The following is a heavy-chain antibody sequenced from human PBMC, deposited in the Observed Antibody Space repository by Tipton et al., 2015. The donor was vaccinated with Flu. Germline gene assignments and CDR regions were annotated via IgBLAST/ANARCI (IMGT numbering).Heavy chain of an antibody. D-gene: IGHD2-2*01. CDR1: RDSMRSDYF. Sequence: TLSLTCTVSRDSMRSDYFWGRIRRPPGKGLEWIGEINHSGSPNYNPSLKSRVTISVDTSKNQFSLKVTSLTAADTAVYYCARGSEYANAYLDFWGQGTLVTVSS. CDR3: ARGSEYANAYLDF. J-gene: IGHJ4*02. CDR2: INHSGSP. V-gene: IGHV4-34*01.